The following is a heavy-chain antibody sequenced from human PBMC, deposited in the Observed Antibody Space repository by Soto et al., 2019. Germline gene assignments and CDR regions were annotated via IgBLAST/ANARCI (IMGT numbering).Heavy chain of an antibody. J-gene: IGHJ4*02. CDR3: AKDRDYGDYDYFDY. D-gene: IGHD4-17*01. V-gene: IGHV3-23*01. CDR2: ISVSGGST. CDR1: GFTFSSYA. Sequence: EVQLLESGGGLVQPAGSLRLSCAASGFTFSSYAMSWVRQAPGKGLEWVSAISVSGGSTYYADSVKGRFTISRDNSKKTRYLRMNSLRAEDTAVYYCAKDRDYGDYDYFDYWGQGTLVTVSS.